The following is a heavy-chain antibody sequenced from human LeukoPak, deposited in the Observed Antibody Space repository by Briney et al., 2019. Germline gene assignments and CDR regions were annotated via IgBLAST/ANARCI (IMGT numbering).Heavy chain of an antibody. CDR3: ARDGPCSSSSCQNFDY. CDR2: INPYGGAT. J-gene: IGHJ4*02. D-gene: IGHD2-2*01. V-gene: IGHV1-2*02. Sequence: GASVKVSCKASGYTFTGYYIHWVRQAPGQGLEWMGWINPYGGATSYVQKFQGRVTMTSDSSISTAYMELNSLRSDDSSVYYCARDGPCSSSSCQNFDYWGQGTLVIVSS. CDR1: GYTFTGYY.